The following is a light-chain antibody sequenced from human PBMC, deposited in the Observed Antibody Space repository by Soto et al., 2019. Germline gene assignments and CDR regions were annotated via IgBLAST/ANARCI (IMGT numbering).Light chain of an antibody. CDR1: QSVSSN. CDR3: QQYGSSPWT. Sequence: DIVMTQSPATLSVSPGEGATLSCRASQSVSSNLAWYQQKPGQAPRLLIFGVSTRATGIPARFSGSGSGTDFTLTISSLQSEDFAVYYCQQYGSSPWTFGQGTKVEIK. J-gene: IGKJ1*01. CDR2: GVS. V-gene: IGKV3-15*01.